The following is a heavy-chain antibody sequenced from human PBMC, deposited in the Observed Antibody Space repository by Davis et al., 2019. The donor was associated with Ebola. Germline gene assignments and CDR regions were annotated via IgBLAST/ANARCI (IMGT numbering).Heavy chain of an antibody. CDR3: AKGADIES. CDR2: SGTGGNT. Sequence: GESLKISCAASGFTFSSYSMNWVRQAPGKGLEWVSSSGTGGNTYYADSAKGRFTISRDNSKSTLYLQMNSLRAEDTATYYCAKGADIESWGQGTLVTVSS. J-gene: IGHJ4*02. D-gene: IGHD2-15*01. CDR1: GFTFSSYS. V-gene: IGHV3-23*01.